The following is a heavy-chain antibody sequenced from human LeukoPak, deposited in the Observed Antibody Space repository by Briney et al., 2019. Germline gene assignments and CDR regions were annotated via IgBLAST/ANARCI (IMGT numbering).Heavy chain of an antibody. Sequence: PGGSLRLSCAASGFSLINSDMHWVRQAPGKGLEWVAFVHYDGSGKHYADSLKGRFNISRDNSKNTLYLQMNSLRGEDTAVYYCARNRVGFHYADAFDLWGQGTRVTVSS. D-gene: IGHD5-24*01. CDR2: VHYDGSGK. V-gene: IGHV3-30*02. J-gene: IGHJ3*01. CDR3: ARNRVGFHYADAFDL. CDR1: GFSLINSD.